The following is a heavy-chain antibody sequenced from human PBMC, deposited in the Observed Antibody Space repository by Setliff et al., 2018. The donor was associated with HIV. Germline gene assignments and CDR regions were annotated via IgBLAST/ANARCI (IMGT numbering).Heavy chain of an antibody. CDR2: IKADGSEK. Sequence: GGSLRLSCVASGFPFSTYWMNWVRQAPGKGLEWVANIKADGSEKYYVDSAKGRFTISRDNAKNSLFLQMNNLRAEDTAVYYCARGHYSSSAGWGRGALVTVS. J-gene: IGHJ4*02. V-gene: IGHV3-7*03. CDR3: ARGHYSSSAG. D-gene: IGHD6-6*01. CDR1: GFPFSTYW.